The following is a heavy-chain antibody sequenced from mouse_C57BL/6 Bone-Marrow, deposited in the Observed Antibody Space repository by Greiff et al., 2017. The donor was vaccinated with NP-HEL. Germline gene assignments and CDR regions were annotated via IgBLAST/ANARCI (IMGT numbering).Heavy chain of an antibody. J-gene: IGHJ3*01. CDR3: AREWFAY. V-gene: IGHV1-19*01. CDR1: GYTFTDYY. Sequence: EVKLMESGPVLVKPGASVKMSCKASGYTFTDYYMNWVKQSHGKSLEWIGVINPYNGGTSYNQKFKGKATLTVDKSSSTAYMELNSLTSEDSAVYYCAREWFAYWGQGTLVTVSA. CDR2: INPYNGGT.